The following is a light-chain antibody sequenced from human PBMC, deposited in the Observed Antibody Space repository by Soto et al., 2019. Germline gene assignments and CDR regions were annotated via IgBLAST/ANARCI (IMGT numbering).Light chain of an antibody. Sequence: DVLMTQSPDSLAVSLGERATINCKSSQSLLYSSNNKNYLAWYQQKPGQAPQLLIYWASARESGVPDRFSGSGSGTDFTLTISSLQAEDVAVYYCQQDYTTPVTFGQGTRLEIK. CDR1: QSLLYSSNNKNY. J-gene: IGKJ5*01. V-gene: IGKV4-1*01. CDR3: QQDYTTPVT. CDR2: WAS.